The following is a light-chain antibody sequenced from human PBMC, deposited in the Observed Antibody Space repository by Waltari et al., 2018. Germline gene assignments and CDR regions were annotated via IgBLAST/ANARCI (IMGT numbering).Light chain of an antibody. CDR2: SAS. J-gene: IGKJ2*01. Sequence: IQLTQSPSPLSASVGDRVPITCGASQGISNYLAWYQQKPGKVPKLLIHSASTLQSGVPSRFSGSGSGTDFTLTISSLQPEDFATYYCQQLHSPGYTFGQGTKLEIK. CDR1: QGISNY. V-gene: IGKV1-9*01. CDR3: QQLHSPGYT.